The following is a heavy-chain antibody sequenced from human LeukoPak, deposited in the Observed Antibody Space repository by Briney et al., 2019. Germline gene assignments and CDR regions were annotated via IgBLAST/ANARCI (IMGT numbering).Heavy chain of an antibody. D-gene: IGHD2-15*01. V-gene: IGHV4-34*01. CDR1: GGSFSGYY. J-gene: IGHJ5*02. CDR2: INHSGST. Sequence: SETLSLTCAVYGGSFSGYYWSWIRQPPGKGLEWIGEINHSGSTNYNPSLKSRVTISVDTSKNQFSLKLSSVTAADTAVYYCARGLILPWRGGSHNWFDPWGQGTLVTVSS. CDR3: ARGLILPWRGGSHNWFDP.